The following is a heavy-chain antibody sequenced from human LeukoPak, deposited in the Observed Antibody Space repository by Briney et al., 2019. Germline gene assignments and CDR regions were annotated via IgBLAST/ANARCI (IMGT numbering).Heavy chain of an antibody. CDR3: ATGAPPGVTAAGYPPRH. CDR1: GGSFSDDY. V-gene: IGHV4-34*01. J-gene: IGHJ1*01. Sequence: SETLSLTCGVYGGSFSDDYWSWIRQSPGKGLEWIGEINHRGSTIYNPSLKSRVTISVDTSKNQFSLKLRSVTAADTGVYYCATGAPPGVTAAGYPPRHWGQGTLVTVSS. D-gene: IGHD6-13*01. CDR2: INHRGST.